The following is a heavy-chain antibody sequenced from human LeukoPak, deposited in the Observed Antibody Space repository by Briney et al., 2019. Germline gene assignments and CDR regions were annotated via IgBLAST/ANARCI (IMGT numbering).Heavy chain of an antibody. CDR3: ASSGAVANFDY. D-gene: IGHD6-19*01. CDR2: IYTSGST. V-gene: IGHV4-4*07. CDR1: GGSISSYY. J-gene: IGHJ4*02. Sequence: SETLSLTCTVSGGSISSYYWSWVRQPAGKGLEWIGRIYTSGSTNYNPSLKSRVTMSVDTSKNQFSLKLSSVTAADTAVYYCASSGAVANFDYWGQGTLVTVSS.